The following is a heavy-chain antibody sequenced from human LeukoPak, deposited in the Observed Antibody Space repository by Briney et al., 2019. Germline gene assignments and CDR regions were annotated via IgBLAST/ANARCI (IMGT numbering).Heavy chain of an antibody. CDR2: ILHNGDST. Sequence: GGSLRLSCAASGFTCSTYVMSWVRQAPGKGLEWLSLILHNGDSTYYADSVKGRFTISRDNSKNTLYLQMNSLRAEDTAVYYCAREDCTGGSCYSAYFQHWGQGTLVTVSS. J-gene: IGHJ1*01. CDR3: AREDCTGGSCYSAYFQH. CDR1: GFTCSTYV. V-gene: IGHV3-23*01. D-gene: IGHD2-15*01.